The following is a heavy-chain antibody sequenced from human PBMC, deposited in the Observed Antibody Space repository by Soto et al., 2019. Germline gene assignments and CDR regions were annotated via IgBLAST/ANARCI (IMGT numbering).Heavy chain of an antibody. CDR3: ARATASRGGAFDI. J-gene: IGHJ3*02. CDR2: IYNSGTT. Sequence: QVQLQESGPGLVKPSETQSLTCTVSGGSMSSYYWSWIRKPPGKGLEWIGYIYNSGTTSYNPSLKSRVTISVDPSKNQFSLNLRSVTAADTAVYYCARATASRGGAFDIWGQGTMVTVSS. V-gene: IGHV4-59*01. D-gene: IGHD3-10*01. CDR1: GGSMSSYY.